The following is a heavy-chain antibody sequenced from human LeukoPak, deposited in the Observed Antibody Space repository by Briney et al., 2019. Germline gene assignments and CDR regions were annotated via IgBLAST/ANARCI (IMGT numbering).Heavy chain of an antibody. CDR3: AYEGGYCPDSCYSGYFSH. V-gene: IGHV2-5*01. CDR1: GFSLRTTGEA. J-gene: IGHJ1*01. Sequence: SGPTLVNPTQTLTLTCTFSGFSLRTTGEAVGWMRQPPGKALEWLGLIYWNSGERYSPSLESRVTITKDSSKNQVVLTMTNMDPVDTATYYCAYEGGYCPDSCYSGYFSHWGQGTLVTVSS. CDR2: IYWNSGE. D-gene: IGHD2-15*01.